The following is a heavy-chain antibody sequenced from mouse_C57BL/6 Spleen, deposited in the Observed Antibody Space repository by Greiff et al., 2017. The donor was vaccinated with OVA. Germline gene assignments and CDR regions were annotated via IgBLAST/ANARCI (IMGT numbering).Heavy chain of an antibody. J-gene: IGHJ3*01. D-gene: IGHD2-5*01. CDR3: ARSAYSNYAY. CDR1: GYTFTDYN. V-gene: IGHV1-22*01. CDR2: INPNNGGT. Sequence: EVKLMESGPELVKPGASVKMSCKASGYTFTDYNMHWVKQSPGKSLEWIGYINPNNGGTSYNQKFKGKATLTVNKSSSTAYMELRSLTSEDSAVYYCARSAYSNYAYWGQGTLVTVSA.